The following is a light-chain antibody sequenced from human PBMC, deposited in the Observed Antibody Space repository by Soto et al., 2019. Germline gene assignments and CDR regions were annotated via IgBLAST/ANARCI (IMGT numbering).Light chain of an antibody. CDR1: KAIGSS. CDR2: GES. J-gene: IGKJ5*01. V-gene: IGKV1-39*01. CDR3: QQSYSTPPT. Sequence: QLAPSPSPLSASVGDHVTITCRASKAIGSSFAWYRQKPGNVSEVLIYGESILQNGVPSRFSGSGYGIDFTLTISSLQPEDFATYYCQQSYSTPPTFGQGTRLEIK.